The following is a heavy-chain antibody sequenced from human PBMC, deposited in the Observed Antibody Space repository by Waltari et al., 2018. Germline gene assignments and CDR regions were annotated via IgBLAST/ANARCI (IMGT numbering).Heavy chain of an antibody. CDR3: AKDITSNPFSYMDV. CDR2: ISCNSGSI. V-gene: IGHV3-9*03. J-gene: IGHJ6*03. Sequence: EVQLVESGGGLVQPGRSLRLSCAAYGFTFYDYAMHWVRTPPGEGLARLPGISCNSGSIGYADSVKGRFTISRDNAKNSLYLQMNSLRAEDMALYYCAKDITSNPFSYMDVWGKGTTVTVSS. CDR1: GFTFYDYA. D-gene: IGHD3-10*01.